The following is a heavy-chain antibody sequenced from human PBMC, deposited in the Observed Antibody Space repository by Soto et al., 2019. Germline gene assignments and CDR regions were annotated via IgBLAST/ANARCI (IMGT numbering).Heavy chain of an antibody. V-gene: IGHV1-18*01. CDR2: ISASNGNI. Sequence: QVQLVQSGAEVKKPGASVRVSCQASGYTFTTYGISWVRQAPGQGLEWMGWISASNGNIYYGQKFQGRVTMTTDSFTSTAYMELSSLTSDDTAVYYCARALPYSSSGDSWGRGTLVTVSS. D-gene: IGHD6-13*01. J-gene: IGHJ4*02. CDR3: ARALPYSSSGDS. CDR1: GYTFTTYG.